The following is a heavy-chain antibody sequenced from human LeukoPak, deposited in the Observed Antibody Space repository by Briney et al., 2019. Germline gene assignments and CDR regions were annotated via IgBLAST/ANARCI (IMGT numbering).Heavy chain of an antibody. CDR3: ARGTLYSGWSYYLDF. J-gene: IGHJ4*02. V-gene: IGHV4-59*12. CDR2: VYYSGTT. Sequence: SETQSLTCTVSGESISGFYWTWIRQPPWKGLEWIGSVYYSGTTSYNPSLKSRVTISVDMSKNHFSWRLRSVTAADTAMYYCARGTLYSGWSYYLDFWGQGSQVTVSS. D-gene: IGHD6-19*01. CDR1: GESISGFY.